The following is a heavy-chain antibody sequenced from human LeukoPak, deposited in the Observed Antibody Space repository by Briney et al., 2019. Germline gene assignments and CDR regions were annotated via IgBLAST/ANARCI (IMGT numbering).Heavy chain of an antibody. V-gene: IGHV3-21*01. CDR1: GFTFSSYA. Sequence: PGGSLRLSCAASGFTFSSYAMSWVRQAPGKGLEWVSAISSSSSYIYYADSVKGRFTISRDNAKNSLYLQMNSLRAKDTAVYYCARDSYYYDSSGHKIYNDYWGQGTLVTVSS. CDR2: ISSSSSYI. J-gene: IGHJ4*02. CDR3: ARDSYYYDSSGHKIYNDY. D-gene: IGHD3-22*01.